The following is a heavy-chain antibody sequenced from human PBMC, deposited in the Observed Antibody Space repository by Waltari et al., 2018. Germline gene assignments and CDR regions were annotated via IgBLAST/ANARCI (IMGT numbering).Heavy chain of an antibody. Sequence: QVQVVQSGAEVKKPGSSVRFSCKASGGTFSSYGTSWVRRAPGQGLEWRGGIIPTFGTTNYPQEFQGRVTITADKSTSTAYMELSSLRSADTAVYYCTGGYYESSGFSFSYTYNMDVWGQGTTVTVSS. CDR2: IIPTFGTT. V-gene: IGHV1-69*06. J-gene: IGHJ6*02. D-gene: IGHD3-22*01. CDR1: GGTFSSYG. CDR3: TGGYYESSGFSFSYTYNMDV.